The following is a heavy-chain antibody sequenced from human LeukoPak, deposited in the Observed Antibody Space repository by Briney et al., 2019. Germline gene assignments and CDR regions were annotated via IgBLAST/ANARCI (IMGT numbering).Heavy chain of an antibody. CDR2: IWYDGSNK. V-gene: IGHV3-33*08. J-gene: IGHJ3*02. D-gene: IGHD1-26*01. Sequence: GGSLRLSCAASGFTFSSYAMHWVRQAPGKGLEWVAVIWYDGSNKYYADSVKGRFTISRDNSKNTLYLQMNSLRAEDTAVYHCARAGGSYYLGAFDIWGQGTMVTVSS. CDR3: ARAGGSYYLGAFDI. CDR1: GFTFSSYA.